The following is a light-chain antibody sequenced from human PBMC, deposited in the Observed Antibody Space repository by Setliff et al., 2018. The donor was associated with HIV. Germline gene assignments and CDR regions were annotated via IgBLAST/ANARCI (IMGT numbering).Light chain of an antibody. CDR2: QAS. V-gene: IGLV2-23*01. J-gene: IGLJ1*01. Sequence: SVLTQPASVPGSPGQSITISCTGTSGDVGRYNLVSWYQQHPGKAPKLIIYQASKRPSGVSNRFSGSKSGNTAALTISGLQADDEADYYCCSNTGSNTYVFGAGTKVTVL. CDR3: CSNTGSNTYV. CDR1: SGDVGRYNL.